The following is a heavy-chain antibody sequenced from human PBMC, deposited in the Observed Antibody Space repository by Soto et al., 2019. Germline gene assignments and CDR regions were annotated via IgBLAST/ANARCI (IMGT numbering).Heavy chain of an antibody. D-gene: IGHD4-17*01. V-gene: IGHV1-69*08. CDR1: GGNFSRHT. CDR3: ARPDFGGYWYFDL. J-gene: IGHJ2*01. Sequence: QDQLVQSGAEVKKPGSSVKVSCKASGGNFSRHTFSWVRQAPGQGLEWMGRIIPALGTATYAQKIQGRVTITADVSATTVYMELNSLSSEDTAVYYSARPDFGGYWYFDLWGRGTLVTVSS. CDR2: IIPALGTA.